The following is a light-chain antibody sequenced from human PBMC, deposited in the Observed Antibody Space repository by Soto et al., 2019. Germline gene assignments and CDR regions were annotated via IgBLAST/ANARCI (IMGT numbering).Light chain of an antibody. Sequence: EIVMTQSPATLSVSPGERATLSCRASQSVSSNLAWYQQKPGQAPRLLIYGASTRATGIPARFSGSGSGTEFTLTISSLQPEDFATYYCQQSSSTPRTFGQGTKVDIK. V-gene: IGKV3-15*01. CDR2: GAS. CDR1: QSVSSN. J-gene: IGKJ1*01. CDR3: QQSSSTPRT.